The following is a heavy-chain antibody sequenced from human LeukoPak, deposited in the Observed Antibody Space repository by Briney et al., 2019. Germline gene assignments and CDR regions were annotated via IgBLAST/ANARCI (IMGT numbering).Heavy chain of an antibody. CDR1: GFTFSNYV. J-gene: IGHJ6*03. Sequence: GGSLRLSCAASGFTFSNYVMIWVRQAPGKGLEWVSIIGTSGGDIHYADSVKGRFSISRDNSKNTLYLQMNSLRAEDTAVYYCAKLSGDYVFYYYYYYMDVWGKGTTVTVSS. D-gene: IGHD4-17*01. V-gene: IGHV3-23*01. CDR3: AKLSGDYVFYYYYYYMDV. CDR2: IGTSGGDI.